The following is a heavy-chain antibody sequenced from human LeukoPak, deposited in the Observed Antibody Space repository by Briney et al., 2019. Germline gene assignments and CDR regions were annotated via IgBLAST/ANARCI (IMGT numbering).Heavy chain of an antibody. CDR1: GGSVSSGSYY. CDR2: INYSEKT. D-gene: IGHD2-2*01. J-gene: IGHJ4*02. Sequence: ASQTLSLTCSVSGGSVSSGSYYWTWIRQHPGKGLEWIGYINYSEKTYYNPSLKSRLSISVDTSRNQFSLQLSSVTAAVTAVYYCARYCTSTTCILRGFDYWGQGTLVTVSS. V-gene: IGHV4-31*03. CDR3: ARYCTSTTCILRGFDY.